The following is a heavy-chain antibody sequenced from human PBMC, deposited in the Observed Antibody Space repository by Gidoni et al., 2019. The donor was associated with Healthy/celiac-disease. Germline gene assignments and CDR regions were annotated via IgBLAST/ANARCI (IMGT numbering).Heavy chain of an antibody. J-gene: IGHJ4*02. CDR3: AKSGYSIRLYYFDY. CDR2: ISGSGGST. V-gene: IGHV3-23*01. D-gene: IGHD6-13*01. CDR1: GVTFSSYA. Sequence: EVQLLASGGGWVQPGGSLRLSCAASGVTFSSYATSWLRQAPGKGLAWVSAISGSGGSTYYADSVKGRFSISRDNSKNTLYLQMNSLRAEDTGVYYCAKSGYSIRLYYFDYWGQGTLVTVSS.